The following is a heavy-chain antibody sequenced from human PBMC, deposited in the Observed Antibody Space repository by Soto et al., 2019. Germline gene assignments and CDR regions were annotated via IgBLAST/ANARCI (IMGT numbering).Heavy chain of an antibody. CDR2: FDPEDGET. CDR1: GYTLTELS. D-gene: IGHD1-1*01. V-gene: IGHV1-24*01. Sequence: ASVKVSCKVSGYTLTELSMHWVRQAPGKGLEWMGGFDPEDGETIYAQKFQGRVTMTEDTSTDTAYMELSSLRSEDTAVYYCATDFTRGGGGGTYYYGMDVWGQGTTVTVSS. J-gene: IGHJ6*02. CDR3: ATDFTRGGGGGTYYYGMDV.